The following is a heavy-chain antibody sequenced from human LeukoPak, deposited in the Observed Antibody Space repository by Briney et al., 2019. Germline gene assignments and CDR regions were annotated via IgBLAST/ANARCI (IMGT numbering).Heavy chain of an antibody. D-gene: IGHD4-17*01. J-gene: IGHJ6*02. CDR2: INPNTGVT. CDR3: ARDRTTVTTGYYGMDV. Sequence: AAVKVSCKASGYTFTGYYMHWVRQPPGQGLEWMGWINPNTGVTNYAQKFQGRVTLTRDTSIITAYMELTRLRSDDTAVYYCARDRTTVTTGYYGMDVWGQGNTVNVSS. V-gene: IGHV1-2*02. CDR1: GYTFTGYY.